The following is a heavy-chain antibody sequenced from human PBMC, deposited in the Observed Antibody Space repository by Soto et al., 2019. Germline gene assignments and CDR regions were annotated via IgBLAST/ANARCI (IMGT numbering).Heavy chain of an antibody. V-gene: IGHV4-59*01. D-gene: IGHD2-21*02. CDR2: MYNTGST. J-gene: IGHJ6*02. CDR1: GGYISSYY. CDR3: ARDLWGYCGTDCYPLDV. Sequence: QVQLQESGPGLVKPSETLSLTCTVSGGYISSYYWSWIRQPPGKGLEWIGYMYNTGSTIYNPSLKSRVTISVDTSKNQFSLKLNSVTAADTAVYYCARDLWGYCGTDCYPLDVWGQGTTVTVSS.